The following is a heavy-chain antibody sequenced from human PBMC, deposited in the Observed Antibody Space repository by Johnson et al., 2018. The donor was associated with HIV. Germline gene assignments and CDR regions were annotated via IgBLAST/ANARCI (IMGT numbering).Heavy chain of an antibody. CDR1: GFTFSSYW. Sequence: VQLVESGGGLVQPGGSLRLSCAASGFTFSSYWMDWVRQAPGKGLVWVSRINGDGSSTTYADSVKGRFTTSRDNAKNTLYLQMNSLRAEDTALYYCARAVTTASGDAFDIWGQGTMVTVSS. V-gene: IGHV3-74*02. D-gene: IGHD4-17*01. CDR3: ARAVTTASGDAFDI. CDR2: INGDGSST. J-gene: IGHJ3*02.